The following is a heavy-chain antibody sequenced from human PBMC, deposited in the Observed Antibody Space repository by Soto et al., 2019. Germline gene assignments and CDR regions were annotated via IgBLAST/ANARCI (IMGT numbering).Heavy chain of an antibody. CDR1: GFTFSTYT. CDR2: LNSISNSV. V-gene: IGHV3-21*01. CDR3: TRTPDY. Sequence: VVALRLSCVASGFTFSTYTMTWVRQAPWKGLEWVASLNSISNSVYYVDSVRGRFDISRDNSKNSLFLQLNRLRPEDTGFYYCTRTPDYWGPGTLVTVSS. J-gene: IGHJ4*02.